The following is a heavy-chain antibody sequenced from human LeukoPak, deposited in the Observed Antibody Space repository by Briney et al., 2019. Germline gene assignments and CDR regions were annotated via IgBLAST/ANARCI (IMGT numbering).Heavy chain of an antibody. CDR2: IIPIFGTA. V-gene: IGHV1-69*05. CDR3: ARDRLDIVPSGYYYYYYMDV. Sequence: ASVKVSCKASGGTFSSYAISWVRQAPGQGLEWTGGIIPIFGTANYAQKFQGRVTITTDESTSTAYMELSSLRSEDTAVYYCARDRLDIVPSGYYYYYYMDVWGKGTTVTVSS. J-gene: IGHJ6*03. CDR1: GGTFSSYA. D-gene: IGHD2-2*03.